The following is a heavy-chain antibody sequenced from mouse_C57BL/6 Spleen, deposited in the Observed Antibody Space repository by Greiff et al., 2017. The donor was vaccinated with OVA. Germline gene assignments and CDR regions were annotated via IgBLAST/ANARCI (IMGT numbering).Heavy chain of an antibody. J-gene: IGHJ1*03. Sequence: QVQLKQSGAELVRPGASVTLSCKASGYTFTDYEMHWVKQTPVHGLEWIGAIDPETGGTAYNQKFKGKAILTADKSSSTAYMELRSLTSEDSAVYYCTRNDYDVGYFDVWGTGTTVTVSS. D-gene: IGHD2-4*01. CDR3: TRNDYDVGYFDV. CDR2: IDPETGGT. V-gene: IGHV1-15*01. CDR1: GYTFTDYE.